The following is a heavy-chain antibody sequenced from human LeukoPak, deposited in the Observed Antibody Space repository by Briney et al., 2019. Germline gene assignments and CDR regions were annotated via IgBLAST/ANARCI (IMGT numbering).Heavy chain of an antibody. V-gene: IGHV4-39*01. CDR2: IYYSGST. D-gene: IGHD3-10*01. CDR1: GGSISSSSYD. CDR3: ANRELLSTPDAFDI. Sequence: SETLSLTCPVSGGSISSSSYDWGWIRQPPGKGLEWIGRIYYSGSTYYNPSLKSRVTISVDTSKNQFSLKVTTLIAVETVAYYCANRELLSTPDAFDIWGQGTMVTVSS. J-gene: IGHJ3*02.